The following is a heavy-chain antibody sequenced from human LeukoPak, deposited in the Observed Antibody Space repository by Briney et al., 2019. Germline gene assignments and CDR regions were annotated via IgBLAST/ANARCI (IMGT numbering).Heavy chain of an antibody. V-gene: IGHV3-30*02. CDR2: IPYDGSYK. CDR1: GFTFSSYG. D-gene: IGHD2-15*01. CDR3: AEDQCTGGSCYLDY. J-gene: IGHJ4*02. Sequence: PGGSLRLSCAASGFTFSSYGMHWVRQAPGKGLEWVAFIPYDGSYKYYADSVKGRFTISRDNSKNTLYLQMNSLRAEDTAVYYCAEDQCTGGSCYLDYWGQGTLVTVSS.